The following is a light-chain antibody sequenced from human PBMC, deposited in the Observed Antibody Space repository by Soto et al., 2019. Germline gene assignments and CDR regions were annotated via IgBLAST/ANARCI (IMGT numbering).Light chain of an antibody. V-gene: IGKV3-20*01. CDR1: QSISSIY. CDR3: KQYGSSPLT. Sequence: EIVLTQSPGTLSLSPGERATLSCRASQSISSIYLAWYQQKPGQAPKVLIYRASSRATGIPDRFSGSGSGTDFTLTIRRLEPEDFAVYYCKQYGSSPLTFGGGTKVDIK. CDR2: RAS. J-gene: IGKJ4*01.